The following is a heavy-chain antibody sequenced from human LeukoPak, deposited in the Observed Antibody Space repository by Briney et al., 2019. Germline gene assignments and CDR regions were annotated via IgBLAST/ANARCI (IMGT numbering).Heavy chain of an antibody. J-gene: IGHJ4*02. Sequence: GGSLRLSCAASGFTFSSYSMNWVRQAPGKGLEWVSYISSRSSSIYYADSVKGRFTISRDNSKNTLSLQMNSLRAEDTAVYFCAQRAQYCRSTSCLVHWGQGTLVTVSS. CDR2: ISSRSSSI. V-gene: IGHV3-48*01. CDR3: AQRAQYCRSTSCLVH. CDR1: GFTFSSYS. D-gene: IGHD2-2*01.